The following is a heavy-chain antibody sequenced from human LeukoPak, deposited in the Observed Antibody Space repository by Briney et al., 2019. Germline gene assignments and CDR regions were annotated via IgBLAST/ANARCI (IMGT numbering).Heavy chain of an antibody. Sequence: SQTLSLTCSVSGGALSSGDYYWSWLRQSPGEDLEYIGYIYYNRGTYYNPSLRSRVTISADTSKNQFSLKLSYVTVADTDVYFCARSGDRLFFDSWGQGALVIVSS. CDR2: IYYNRGT. CDR1: GGALSSGDYY. D-gene: IGHD3-10*01. V-gene: IGHV4-30-4*08. J-gene: IGHJ5*01. CDR3: ARSGDRLFFDS.